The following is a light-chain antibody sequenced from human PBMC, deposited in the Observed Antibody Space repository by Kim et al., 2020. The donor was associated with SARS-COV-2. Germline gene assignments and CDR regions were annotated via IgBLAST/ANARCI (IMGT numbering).Light chain of an antibody. CDR3: NSRDSNDNVL. V-gene: IGLV3-19*01. Sequence: VALGQTVRITCQGDSLRTYYATWYQQKPGQAPIVVIYGKNNRPSGIPDRFSGSSSGNTASLTITATQAGDEADYYCNSRDSNDNVLFGGGTQLTVL. J-gene: IGLJ2*01. CDR2: GKN. CDR1: SLRTYY.